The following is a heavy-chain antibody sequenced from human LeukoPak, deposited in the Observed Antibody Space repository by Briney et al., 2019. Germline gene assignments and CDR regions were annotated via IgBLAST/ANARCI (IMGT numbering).Heavy chain of an antibody. CDR1: GYTFTSYD. CDR2: MNPNSGNT. Sequence: ASVKVSCKASGYTFTSYDINWVRQATGQGLEWMGWMNPNSGNTGYAQKFQGRVTITRNTSISTAYMELSSLRSEDTAVYYCATLTGYSSESWFDPWGQGILVTVSS. CDR3: ATLTGYSSESWFDP. J-gene: IGHJ5*02. D-gene: IGHD3-9*01. V-gene: IGHV1-8*03.